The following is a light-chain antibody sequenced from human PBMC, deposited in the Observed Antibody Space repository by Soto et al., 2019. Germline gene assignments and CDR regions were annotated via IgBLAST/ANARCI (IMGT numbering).Light chain of an antibody. V-gene: IGKV1-5*01. CDR3: QQYNSYSPGYT. J-gene: IGKJ2*01. CDR1: QSISSW. Sequence: DIQMTQSPSTLSASVGDRFTITCRASQSISSWLAWYQQKPGKAPKLLIYDASSLESGVPSRFSGSGSGTEFTLTISSLQPDDFATYYCQQYNSYSPGYTFGQGTKVDIK. CDR2: DAS.